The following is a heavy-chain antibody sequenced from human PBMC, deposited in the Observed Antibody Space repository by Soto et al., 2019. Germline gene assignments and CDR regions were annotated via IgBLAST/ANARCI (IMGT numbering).Heavy chain of an antibody. CDR2: MNHGGST. Sequence: LQPWGAGLLKPSETLSLTCAVYGGSSSGYYWTWIRQSPGKGLEWIGEMNHGGSTNYNPSLKSRVTMSIDKSNNHFTPRLPSVTAADTDVYYCARRRRFGTILDLAYMDVWGKGTTVTVSS. CDR1: GGSSSGYY. V-gene: IGHV4-34*01. CDR3: ARRRRFGTILDLAYMDV. J-gene: IGHJ6*03. D-gene: IGHD1-1*01.